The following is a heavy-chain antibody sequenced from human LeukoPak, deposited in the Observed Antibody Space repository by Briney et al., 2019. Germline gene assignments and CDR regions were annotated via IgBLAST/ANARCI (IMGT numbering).Heavy chain of an antibody. J-gene: IGHJ4*02. CDR1: GFTFSSYS. CDR3: ATRGGQWFGELLQYYFDY. V-gene: IGHV3-23*01. CDR2: ISGSGGST. D-gene: IGHD3-10*01. Sequence: PGGSLRLSCAASGFTFSSYSMNWVRQAPGKGLEWVSAISGSGGSTYYADSVKGRFTISRDNSKNTLYLQMNSLRAEDTAVYYCATRGGQWFGELLQYYFDYWGQGTLVTVSS.